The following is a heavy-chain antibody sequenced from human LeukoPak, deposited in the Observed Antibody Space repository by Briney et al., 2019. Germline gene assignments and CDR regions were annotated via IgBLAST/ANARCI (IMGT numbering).Heavy chain of an antibody. J-gene: IGHJ3*02. CDR3: ARGGYCSSTSCYGPRAFDI. Sequence: SETLSLTCAVYGGSFSGYYWSWIRQPPGKGLEWIGEINHSGSTNYNPSLKSRVTISVDTSKNQFSLKLSSVTAADTAVYYCARGGYCSSTSCYGPRAFDIWGQGTMVTVSS. CDR1: GGSFSGYY. D-gene: IGHD2-2*01. CDR2: INHSGST. V-gene: IGHV4-34*01.